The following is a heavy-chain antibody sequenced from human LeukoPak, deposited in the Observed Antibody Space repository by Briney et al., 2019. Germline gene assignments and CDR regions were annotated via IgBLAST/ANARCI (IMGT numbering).Heavy chain of an antibody. CDR1: GFTFSSYG. CDR3: AKDPNYYDSSGYYASADY. J-gene: IGHJ4*02. D-gene: IGHD3-22*01. Sequence: PGRSLRLSCAASGFTFSSYGTHWVRQAPGKGLEWVAVISYDGSNKYYADSVKGRFTISRDNSKNTLYLQMNSLRAEDTAVYYCAKDPNYYDSSGYYASADYWGQGTLVTVSS. V-gene: IGHV3-30*18. CDR2: ISYDGSNK.